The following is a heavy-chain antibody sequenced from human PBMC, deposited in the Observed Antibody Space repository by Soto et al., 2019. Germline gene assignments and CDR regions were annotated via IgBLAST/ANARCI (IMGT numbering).Heavy chain of an antibody. J-gene: IGHJ4*02. Sequence: ASVNVSCKASGYTITAHLFHWVRQAPGQGLECMGWISLYNGNTNYAQQFQGRVTMTTDTSTSTAYMELRSLRSDDTAMYFCAIYHLELFRFDYWGQGTLVTVSS. CDR3: AIYHLELFRFDY. D-gene: IGHD2-2*01. CDR1: GYTITAHL. CDR2: ISLYNGNT. V-gene: IGHV1-18*04.